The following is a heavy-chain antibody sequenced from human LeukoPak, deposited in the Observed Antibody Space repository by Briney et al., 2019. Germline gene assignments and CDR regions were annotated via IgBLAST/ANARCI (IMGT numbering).Heavy chain of an antibody. V-gene: IGHV3-33*01. CDR3: ARDRGDSSSLDY. CDR1: GFTFSHYG. J-gene: IGHJ4*02. Sequence: GRSLKLACAASGFTFSHYGMHWVRQAPGKGLKWVAVIWHDGSKNYYADSVKGRFTISRDNSKNTLYLQMNGLRAEDTAVYYCARDRGDSSSLDYWGQGTLVTVSS. CDR2: IWHDGSKN. D-gene: IGHD6-6*01.